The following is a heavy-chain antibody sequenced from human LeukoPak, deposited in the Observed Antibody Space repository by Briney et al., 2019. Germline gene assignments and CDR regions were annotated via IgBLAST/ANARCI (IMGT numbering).Heavy chain of an antibody. CDR1: GYTFTSYG. D-gene: IGHD2-21*01. Sequence: ASVKVSCKASGYTFTSYGISWVRQAPGQGLEWMGWISAYNGNTNYAQILQGRVTMTTDTPTSTAYMELRSLRSDDTAVYYCARAGVISVYNWFDPWGQGTLVTVSS. V-gene: IGHV1-18*01. J-gene: IGHJ5*02. CDR2: ISAYNGNT. CDR3: ARAGVISVYNWFDP.